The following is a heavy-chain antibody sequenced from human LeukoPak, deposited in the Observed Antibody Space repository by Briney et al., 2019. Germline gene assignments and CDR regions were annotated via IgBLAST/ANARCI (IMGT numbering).Heavy chain of an antibody. CDR3: AREDRYCSGGSCYS. Sequence: SETLSLTCTVSGGSISSYYWSWIRQPAGKGLEWIGRIYTSGSTNYNPSLKSRVIISVDTSKNQFSLELSSVTAADTAVYYCAREDRYCSGGSCYSWGQGTLVTVSS. V-gene: IGHV4-4*07. CDR1: GGSISSYY. CDR2: IYTSGST. J-gene: IGHJ4*02. D-gene: IGHD2-15*01.